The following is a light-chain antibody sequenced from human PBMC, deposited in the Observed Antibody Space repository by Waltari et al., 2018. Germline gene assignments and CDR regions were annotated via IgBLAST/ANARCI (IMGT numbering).Light chain of an antibody. CDR1: QRVASIS. Sequence: CRASQRVASISLTWYQEKLGQAPRLRIYGTSSRATGIPDRFSGSGSGTDFNLTISRLEPRDFAVYYCEQYDGEVVTFGGGTKVEI. J-gene: IGKJ4*01. CDR3: EQYDGEVVT. CDR2: GTS. V-gene: IGKV3-20*01.